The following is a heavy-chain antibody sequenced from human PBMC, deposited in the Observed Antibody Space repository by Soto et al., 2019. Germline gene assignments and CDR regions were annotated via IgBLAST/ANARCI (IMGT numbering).Heavy chain of an antibody. J-gene: IGHJ4*02. CDR1: GFTFSSYS. Sequence: GGSLRLSCAASGFTFSSYSMNWVRQAPGKGLEWVSYISSSSSTIYYADSVKGRFTISRDNAKNSLYLQMNSLRAEDTAVYYCARGGNYYGDYRLFDYWGQGTLVTVSS. CDR3: ARGGNYYGDYRLFDY. CDR2: ISSSSSTI. D-gene: IGHD4-17*01. V-gene: IGHV3-48*01.